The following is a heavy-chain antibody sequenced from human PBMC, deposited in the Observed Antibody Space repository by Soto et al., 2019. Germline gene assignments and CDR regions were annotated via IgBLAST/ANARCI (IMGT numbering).Heavy chain of an antibody. CDR2: IYYSGST. CDR1: GGSISSSSYY. J-gene: IGHJ6*02. CDR3: ARHISASGDFWSGYWENYYYGMDV. Sequence: SETLSLTCTVSGGSISSSSYYWGWIRQPPGKGLEWIGSIYYSGSTYYNPSLKSRVTISVDTSKNQFSLKLSSVTAADTAVYYCARHISASGDFWSGYWENYYYGMDVWGQGTTVTVSS. D-gene: IGHD3-3*01. V-gene: IGHV4-39*01.